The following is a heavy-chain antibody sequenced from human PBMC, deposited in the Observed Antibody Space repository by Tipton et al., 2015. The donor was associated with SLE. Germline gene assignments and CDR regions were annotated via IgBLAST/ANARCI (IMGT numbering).Heavy chain of an antibody. CDR1: GYTFTSYD. CDR2: MNPNSGNT. D-gene: IGHD6-13*01. Sequence: QLVQSGAEVKKPGASVKVSCKASGYTFTSYDINWVRQATGQGLEWVGWMNPNSGNTGYAQKFQGRVTMTRNTSISTAYMELSSLRSEDTALYFCARHAAAGSALGCFYMDVWGKGTTVTVSS. CDR3: ARHAAAGSALGCFYMDV. V-gene: IGHV1-8*01. J-gene: IGHJ6*03.